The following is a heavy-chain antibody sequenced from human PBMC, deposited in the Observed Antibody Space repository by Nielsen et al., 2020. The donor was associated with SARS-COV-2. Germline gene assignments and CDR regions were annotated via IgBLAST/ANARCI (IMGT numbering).Heavy chain of an antibody. V-gene: IGHV1-3*01. D-gene: IGHD2-2*02. Sequence: SVKVSCKDSGYTFTSYAMHWVRQAPGQRLEWMGWINAGNGNTKYSQKFQGRVTITRDTSASTAYMELSSLRSEDTAVYYCARDWVPADIPGWFDPWGQGTLVTVSS. CDR2: INAGNGNT. CDR3: ARDWVPADIPGWFDP. CDR1: GYTFTSYA. J-gene: IGHJ5*02.